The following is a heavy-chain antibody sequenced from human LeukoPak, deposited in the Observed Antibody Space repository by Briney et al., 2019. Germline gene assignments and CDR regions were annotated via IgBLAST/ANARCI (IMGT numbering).Heavy chain of an antibody. CDR2: ISPDGSST. Sequence: GGSLRLSCAASGFTFSNYWMHWVRQAPGKGLVWVSRISPDGSSTNYADSVKGRFTISRDNAKNSLYLQMNSLRAEDTAVYYCARDTGAGGTDAFDIWGQGTMVTVSS. CDR1: GFTFSNYW. V-gene: IGHV3-74*01. D-gene: IGHD6-13*01. J-gene: IGHJ3*02. CDR3: ARDTGAGGTDAFDI.